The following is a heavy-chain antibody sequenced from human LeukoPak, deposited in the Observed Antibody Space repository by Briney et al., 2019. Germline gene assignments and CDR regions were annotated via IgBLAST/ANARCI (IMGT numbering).Heavy chain of an antibody. CDR2: IIPILGIA. CDR3: ARYMVRGAHWYFDL. J-gene: IGHJ2*01. Sequence: SVKVSCKASGGTFSSYAISWVRQAPGQGLEWMGRIIPILGIANYAQKFQGRVTITAVKSTSTAYMELSSLRSEDTAVYYCARYMVRGAHWYFDLWGRGTLVTVSS. D-gene: IGHD3-10*01. CDR1: GGTFSSYA. V-gene: IGHV1-69*04.